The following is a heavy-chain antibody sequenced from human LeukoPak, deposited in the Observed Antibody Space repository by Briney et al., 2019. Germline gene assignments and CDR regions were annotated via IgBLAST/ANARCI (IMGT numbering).Heavy chain of an antibody. J-gene: IGHJ4*02. CDR2: ISSSGSTI. CDR1: GFTFSSYE. V-gene: IGHV3-48*03. Sequence: GGSLRLSCAASGFTFSSYEMNWVRQAPGKGLEWVSYISSSGSTIYYADSVKGRFTISRDNSKNTLYLQMNSLRAEDTAVYYCAKNDFWSGYRVDYWGQGTLVTVSS. CDR3: AKNDFWSGYRVDY. D-gene: IGHD3-3*01.